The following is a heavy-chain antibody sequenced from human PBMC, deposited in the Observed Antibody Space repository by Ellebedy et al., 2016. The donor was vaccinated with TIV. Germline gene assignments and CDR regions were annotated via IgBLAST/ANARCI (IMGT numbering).Heavy chain of an antibody. CDR2: IHSSGRT. CDR3: ARPVGRGFGDFMY. Sequence: MPSETLSLTCSVSGGSITTYNWSWIRQSPEKELEWIGYIHSSGRTVYNPSLRGRATMSVDTSKNQFSLTLTSVTAADTAVYFCARPVGRGFGDFMYWGQGTLVSVSS. D-gene: IGHD2/OR15-2a*01. CDR1: GGSITTYN. J-gene: IGHJ4*02. V-gene: IGHV4-4*09.